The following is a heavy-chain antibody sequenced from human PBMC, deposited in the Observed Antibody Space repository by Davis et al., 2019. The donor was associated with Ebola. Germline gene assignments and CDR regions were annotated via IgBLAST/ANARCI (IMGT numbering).Heavy chain of an antibody. D-gene: IGHD3-3*01. J-gene: IGHJ5*02. CDR3: ARGFLRFDP. V-gene: IGHV1-69*05. CDR1: GYTFTSYG. CDR2: IIPIFGTA. Sequence: AASVKVSCKASGYTFTSYGISWVRQAPGQGLEWMGGIIPIFGTANYAQKFQGRVTMTRDTSTSTVYMELSSLRSEDTAVYYCARGFLRFDPWGQGTLVTVSS.